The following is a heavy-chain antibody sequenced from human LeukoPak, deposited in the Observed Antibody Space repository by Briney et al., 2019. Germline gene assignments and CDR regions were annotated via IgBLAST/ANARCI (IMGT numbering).Heavy chain of an antibody. V-gene: IGHV3-23*01. J-gene: IGHJ6*02. CDR2: ISGSGGST. D-gene: IGHD2-15*01. CDR3: AKFEVVAATGPLYYYYGMDV. Sequence: TGGSLRLSCAASGFTFSSYAMSWVRQAPEKGLEWVSAISGSGGSTYYADSVKGRFTISRDNSKNTLYLQMNSLRAEDTAVYYCAKFEVVAATGPLYYYYGMDVWGQGTTVTVSS. CDR1: GFTFSSYA.